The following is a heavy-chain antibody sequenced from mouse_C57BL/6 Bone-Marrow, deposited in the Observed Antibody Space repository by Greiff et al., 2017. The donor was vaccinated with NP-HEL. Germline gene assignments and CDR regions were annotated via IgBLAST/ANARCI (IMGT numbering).Heavy chain of an antibody. D-gene: IGHD1-1*01. J-gene: IGHJ4*01. V-gene: IGHV2-5*01. CDR2: IWRGGST. CDR3: AKNYYYGSSSLMVY. Sequence: VQLQQSGPGLVQPSQSLSITCTVSGFSLTSYGVHWVRQSPGKGLEWLGVIWRGGSTDYNAAFMSRLSITKDNSKSQVFFKMNSLQADDTAIYYCAKNYYYGSSSLMVYWGQGTSVTVSS. CDR1: GFSLTSYG.